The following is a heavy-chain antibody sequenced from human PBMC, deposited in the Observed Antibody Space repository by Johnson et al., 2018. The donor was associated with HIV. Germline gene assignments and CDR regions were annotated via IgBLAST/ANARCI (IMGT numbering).Heavy chain of an antibody. J-gene: IGHJ3*02. CDR1: GFTFSDYY. CDR2: ISSSGSTI. V-gene: IGHV3-11*04. D-gene: IGHD1-26*01. Sequence: QDQLVESGGGLVKPGGSLRLSCAASGFTFSDYYMSWIRQAPGKGLEWVSYISSSGSTIYYADSVKGRFTVSRDKSKNTLYLQMKSLRPEDTAVYYCARESKWESRTPHAFDIWGQGTMVTVSS. CDR3: ARESKWESRTPHAFDI.